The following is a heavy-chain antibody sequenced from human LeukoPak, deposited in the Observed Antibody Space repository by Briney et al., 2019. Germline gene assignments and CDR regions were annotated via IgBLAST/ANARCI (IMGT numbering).Heavy chain of an antibody. V-gene: IGHV3-74*01. D-gene: IGHD3-10*01. CDR2: SNSDGSST. J-gene: IGHJ4*02. Sequence: GSLRLSCAASGFTFSSYWMHWVRQAPGKGLVWVSRSNSDGSSTTYADSVKGRFTISRDNAKNSLYLQMNSLRAEDTAVYYCARDFIWFGESYFDYWGQGTLVTVSS. CDR3: ARDFIWFGESYFDY. CDR1: GFTFSSYW.